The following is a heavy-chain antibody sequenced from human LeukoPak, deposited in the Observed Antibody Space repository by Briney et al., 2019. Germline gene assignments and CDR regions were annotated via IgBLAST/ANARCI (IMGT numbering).Heavy chain of an antibody. CDR3: ARDLTVTSTCWFDR. CDR2: ITSSSSYI. Sequence: GGSLRLSCAASGFTFSSYWMSWVRQAPGKGLEWVSSITSSSSYIYYADSVKGRFTISRDNAKNSLYLQMNSLRAEDTAVYYCARDLTVTSTCWFDRWGQGTLVTVSS. CDR1: GFTFSSYW. V-gene: IGHV3-21*01. D-gene: IGHD4-11*01. J-gene: IGHJ5*02.